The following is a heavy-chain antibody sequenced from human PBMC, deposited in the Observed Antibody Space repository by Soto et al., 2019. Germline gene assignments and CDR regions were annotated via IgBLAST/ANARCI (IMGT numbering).Heavy chain of an antibody. CDR3: AKDCSSSWYNVRTYYYYGMDV. Sequence: PGGSLRLSCAASGFTFDDYTMHWVRQAPGKGLEWVSLISWDGGSTYYADSVKGRFTISRDNSKNSLYLQMNSLRTEDTALYYCAKDCSSSWYNVRTYYYYGMDVWGQGTTVTVSS. V-gene: IGHV3-43*01. D-gene: IGHD6-13*01. CDR2: ISWDGGST. J-gene: IGHJ6*02. CDR1: GFTFDDYT.